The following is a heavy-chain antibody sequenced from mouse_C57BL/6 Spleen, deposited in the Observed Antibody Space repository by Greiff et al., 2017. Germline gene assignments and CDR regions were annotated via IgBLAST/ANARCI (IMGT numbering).Heavy chain of an antibody. CDR1: GYTFTSYW. J-gene: IGHJ2*01. V-gene: IGHV1-64*01. CDR3: VRAGYGSSRYYCEY. Sequence: QVQLQQPGAELVKPGASVKLSCKASGYTFTSYWMHWVKQRPGQGLEWIGMIHPNSGSTNYNEKFKSKATLTVDKSSSTAYMQLSSLTSEDSAVYYCVRAGYGSSRYYCEYRGQGTTLTVSS. CDR2: IHPNSGST. D-gene: IGHD1-1*01.